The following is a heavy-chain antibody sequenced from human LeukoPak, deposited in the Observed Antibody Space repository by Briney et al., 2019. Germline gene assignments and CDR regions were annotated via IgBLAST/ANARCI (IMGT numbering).Heavy chain of an antibody. V-gene: IGHV3-15*01. CDR2: IKSKTDGGTT. J-gene: IGHJ4*02. D-gene: IGHD5-18*01. Sequence: GGSLRLSCAASGFTFSNAWMSWVRQAPGKGLEWVGRIKSKTDGGTTDYAAPVKGRFTISRDDSKNTLYLQMTSLKTEDTAVYYCTTDWVRGTAMVLPLDYWGQGTLVTVSS. CDR3: TTDWVRGTAMVLPLDY. CDR1: GFTFSNAW.